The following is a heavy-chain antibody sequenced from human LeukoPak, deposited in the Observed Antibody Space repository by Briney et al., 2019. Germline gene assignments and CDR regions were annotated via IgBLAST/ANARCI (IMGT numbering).Heavy chain of an antibody. CDR1: GFTFSSYG. CDR3: TRYNVGFES. CDR2: IRYDGGNK. D-gene: IGHD1-1*01. J-gene: IGHJ4*02. V-gene: IGHV3-30*02. Sequence: GGSLRLSCAASGFTFSSYGIHWVRQAPGKGLEWVAFIRYDGGNKYYADSVKGRFTISRDNSKNTAYLQMNSLKTEDTAVYYCTRYNVGFESWGQGTLVTVSS.